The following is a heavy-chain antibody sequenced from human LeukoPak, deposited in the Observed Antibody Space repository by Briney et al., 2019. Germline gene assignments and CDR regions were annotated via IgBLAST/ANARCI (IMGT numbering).Heavy chain of an antibody. J-gene: IGHJ4*02. V-gene: IGHV2-5*01. D-gene: IGHD3-9*01. CDR3: AHRPVGLRYFDWYFDY. CDR2: IYWNDDK. Sequence: TLSLTCTVSGGSISSSSYYWGWIRQPPGKALEWHALIYWNDDKRSSPSLKSRLTITKDTSKNQVVLTMTNMDPVDTATYYCAHRPVGLRYFDWYFDYWGQGTLVTVSS. CDR1: GGSISSSSYY.